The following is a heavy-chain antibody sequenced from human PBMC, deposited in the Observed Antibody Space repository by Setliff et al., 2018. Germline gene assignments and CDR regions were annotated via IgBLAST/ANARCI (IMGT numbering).Heavy chain of an antibody. J-gene: IGHJ4*02. CDR2: IKSKTDGGAI. CDR3: ATAITWTSTRRF. CDR1: GFTFSNAW. D-gene: IGHD3-16*01. V-gene: IGHV3-15*01. Sequence: SGGSLRLSCAASGFTFSNAWMSWVRQAPGKGLEWVGRIKSKTDGGAIDYGAPVKGRFTISRDDSGNTLYLQMNSLNTEDTAVYYCATAITWTSTRRFWGQGTLVTVSS.